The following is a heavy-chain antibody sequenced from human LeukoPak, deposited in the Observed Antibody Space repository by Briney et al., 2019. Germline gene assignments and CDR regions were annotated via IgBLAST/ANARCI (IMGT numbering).Heavy chain of an antibody. CDR3: ARGLARSDVGRWS. V-gene: IGHV3-53*01. CDR1: GFRVTNDY. CDR2: IYSGGST. J-gene: IGHJ5*02. Sequence: GGSLRLSCAVSGFRVTNDYMNWVRQAPGKGLEWVSIIYSGGSTYYADSVKGRFTISRDNSKYTLFLQMNSLGAEDTAIYYCARGLARSDVGRWSWGQGTLVIVSS. D-gene: IGHD2-15*01.